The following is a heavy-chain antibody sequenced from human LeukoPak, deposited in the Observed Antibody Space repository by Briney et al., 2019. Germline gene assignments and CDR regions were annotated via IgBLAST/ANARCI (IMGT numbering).Heavy chain of an antibody. V-gene: IGHV3-21*01. D-gene: IGHD6-6*01. CDR1: GFTFRDHI. CDR3: ARGVLYDSSSSSGY. J-gene: IGHJ4*02. CDR2: ISSSSSHK. Sequence: GGSLRLSCAASGFTFRDHIMNWVRRAPGKGLEWVSSISSSSSHKYYADSMKGRFTISRDNAKNSLYLQMNSLRAEDTAVYYCARGVLYDSSSSSGYWGQGTLVTVSS.